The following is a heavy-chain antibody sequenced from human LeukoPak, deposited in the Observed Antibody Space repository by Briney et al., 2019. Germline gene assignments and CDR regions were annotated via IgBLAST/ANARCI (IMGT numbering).Heavy chain of an antibody. Sequence: GRSLRLSCAASGLTLSTYAMSWVSHAPGRGREWGAAISDRGGKTYYADSVKGRVNISRDNSKNTVYLQMNNGRAEVTAVYYCAKEGGYCSSASCPQRIDNWGQGTLVTVSS. CDR3: AKEGGYCSSASCPQRIDN. CDR2: ISDRGGKT. CDR1: GLTLSTYA. J-gene: IGHJ4*02. D-gene: IGHD2-15*01. V-gene: IGHV3-23*01.